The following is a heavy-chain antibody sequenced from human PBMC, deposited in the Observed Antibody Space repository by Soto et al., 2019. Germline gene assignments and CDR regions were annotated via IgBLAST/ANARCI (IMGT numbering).Heavy chain of an antibody. J-gene: IGHJ4*02. CDR2: IYYSGST. CDR3: ARTWGSTNGY. CDR1: GGSLSSYY. V-gene: IGHV4-59*01. Sequence: SETLSLTCVVSGGSLSSYYWSWIRQPPGKGLEWIGYIYYSGSTNYNPYLKSRVTISVATPKNPFSLKLSSVTAADTAVYYCARTWGSTNGYWGRGTLVTVSS. D-gene: IGHD3-16*01.